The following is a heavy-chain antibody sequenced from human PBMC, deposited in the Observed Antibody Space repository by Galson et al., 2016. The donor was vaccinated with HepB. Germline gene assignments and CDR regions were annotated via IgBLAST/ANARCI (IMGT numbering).Heavy chain of an antibody. CDR1: GFSLSTYGMG. CDR2: IYWDDDK. D-gene: IGHD4-17*01. J-gene: IGHJ4*02. V-gene: IGHV2-5*02. CDR3: ARTPGPTVTRVPWDY. Sequence: PALVKPTQTLTLTCTLSGFSLSTYGMGVGWIRQPPGKALEWLALIYWDDDKRYSPSLRSRLTITKDTSKTQVVLTMTNMDPMDTATYYCARTPGPTVTRVPWDYCGQGTLVTVAS.